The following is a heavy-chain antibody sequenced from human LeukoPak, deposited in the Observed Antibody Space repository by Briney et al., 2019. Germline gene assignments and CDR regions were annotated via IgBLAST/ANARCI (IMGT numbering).Heavy chain of an antibody. CDR1: GGSISSNTCY. CDR3: VKDRGSHVTDY. J-gene: IGHJ4*02. CDR2: ICSSGST. V-gene: IGHV4-39*07. Sequence: SETLSFTCTVSGGSISSNTCYWDWIRQPPGKGLEWIGTICSSGSTYYNPSLKSRLTISVDTSKNQFSLKLSSVTAADTAIYYCVKDRGSHVTDYWGQGTLVSVSS. D-gene: IGHD1-26*01.